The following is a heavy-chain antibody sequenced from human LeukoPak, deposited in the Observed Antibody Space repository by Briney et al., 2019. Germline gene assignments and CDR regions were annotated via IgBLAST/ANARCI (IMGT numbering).Heavy chain of an antibody. J-gene: IGHJ4*02. CDR1: GFTFSSAA. CDR2: ITGSDDRT. Sequence: PGGSLRLSCAASGFTFSSAAMPWVRQARGKGLEWVSTITGSDDRTYYADSVKGRFTISRDFSKNTLLLQMNRLRVEDTAIYYCAKGPQVGSGYHPDYWGQGTLVTVSS. D-gene: IGHD3-22*01. V-gene: IGHV3-23*01. CDR3: AKGPQVGSGYHPDY.